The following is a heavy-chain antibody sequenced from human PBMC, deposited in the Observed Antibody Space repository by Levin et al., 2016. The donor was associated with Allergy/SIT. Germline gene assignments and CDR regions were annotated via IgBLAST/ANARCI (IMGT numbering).Heavy chain of an antibody. CDR1: GYTFTGYY. CDR3: ARGVYCSSTSCYGRDWFDP. D-gene: IGHD2-2*01. CDR2: INPNSGGT. J-gene: IGHJ5*02. Sequence: ASVKVSCKASGYTFTGYYMHWVRQAPGQGLEWMGWINPNSGGTNYAQKFQGWVTMTRDTSISTAYMELSRLRSDDTAVYYCARGVYCSSTSCYGRDWFDPWGQGTLVTVSS. V-gene: IGHV1-2*04.